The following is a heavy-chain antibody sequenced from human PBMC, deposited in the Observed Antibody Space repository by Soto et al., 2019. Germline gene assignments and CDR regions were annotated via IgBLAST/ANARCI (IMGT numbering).Heavy chain of an antibody. CDR3: ARDRQALLGVRTYGMAV. D-gene: IGHD2-8*02. V-gene: IGHV1-2*04. CDR2: INPNSGGT. CDR1: GYTFTGYY. J-gene: IGHJ6*02. Sequence: QVQLVQSGAEVKKPGASVKVSCKASGYTFTGYYMHWVRQAPGQGLEWMGWINPNSGGTNYAQKFQGWVTMSRDTSISTAYMELSRLRSDDTAVYYCARDRQALLGVRTYGMAVWGQGTTVTVSS.